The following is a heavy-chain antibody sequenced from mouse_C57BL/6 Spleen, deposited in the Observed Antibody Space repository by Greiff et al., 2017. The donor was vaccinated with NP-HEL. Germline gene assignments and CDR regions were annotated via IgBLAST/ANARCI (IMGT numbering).Heavy chain of an antibody. CDR1: GYSFTGYY. V-gene: IGHV1-42*01. J-gene: IGHJ2*01. D-gene: IGHD2-10*02. CDR2: INPSTGGT. Sequence: VQLKESGPELVKPGASVKISCKASGYSFTGYYMNWVKQSPEKSLEWIGEINPSTGGTTYNQKFKAKATLTVDKSSSTAYMQLKSLTSEDSAVYYCAAGYGLFDYWGQGTTLTVSS. CDR3: AAGYGLFDY.